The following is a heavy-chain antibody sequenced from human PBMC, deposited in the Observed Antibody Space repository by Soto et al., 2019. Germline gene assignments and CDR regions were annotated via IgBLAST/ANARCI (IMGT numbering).Heavy chain of an antibody. D-gene: IGHD6-13*01. J-gene: IGHJ5*02. V-gene: IGHV4-59*01. CDR3: ARVLTAAGTWWFDP. Sequence: SGSLPRTNTVSGGYIRSYCWSWIRKNPGKGLEWIGYIYYSGSTNYNPSLKSRVTFSVDTSKNQFSLRLSSVTAADTAVYYCARVLTAAGTWWFDPWGQGTLVTVSS. CDR1: GGYIRSYC. CDR2: IYYSGST.